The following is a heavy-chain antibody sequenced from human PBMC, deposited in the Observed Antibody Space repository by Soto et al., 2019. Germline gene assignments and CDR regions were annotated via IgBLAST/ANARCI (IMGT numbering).Heavy chain of an antibody. CDR2: IYHSGST. J-gene: IGHJ5*02. V-gene: IGHV4-30-2*01. CDR1: GGSISSGGYP. D-gene: IGHD5-12*01. Sequence: SETLSLTCAVSGGSISSGGYPWSWIRQPPGKGLEWIGYIYHSGSTYYSPSLKSRVTISVDRSKNQFSLKLSSVTAADTAVYYCARGISVDIVATVFGWFDPWGQGTLVTVSS. CDR3: ARGISVDIVATVFGWFDP.